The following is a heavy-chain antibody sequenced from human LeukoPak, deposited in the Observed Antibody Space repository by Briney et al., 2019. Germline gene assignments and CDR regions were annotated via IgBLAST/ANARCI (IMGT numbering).Heavy chain of an antibody. J-gene: IGHJ3*02. V-gene: IGHV1-69*13. CDR3: ARDQDTTTIAAAGKNAFDI. CDR1: GGTFSSYA. D-gene: IGHD6-13*01. CDR2: IIPIFGTA. Sequence: SVKVSCKASGGTFSSYAVSWVRQAPGQGLEWMGGIIPIFGTANYAQKFEGRVTITADESTSTAYMELSRLRSDDTAVYYCARDQDTTTIAAAGKNAFDIWGQGTMVTVSS.